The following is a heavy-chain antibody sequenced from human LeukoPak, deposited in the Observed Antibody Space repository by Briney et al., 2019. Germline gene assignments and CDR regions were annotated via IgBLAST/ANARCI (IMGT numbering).Heavy chain of an antibody. CDR2: IYTSASGST. D-gene: IGHD1-26*01. CDR3: ARDLKWSYGTEY. J-gene: IGHJ4*02. Sequence: SETLSLTCTVSGGSISDYYWSWIRQPAGKGLEWIGHIYTSASGSTNYNPSLKSRVTMSVDTSKNQLSLRLSSVTAADTAVYYCARDLKWSYGTEYWGQGTLVTVPS. V-gene: IGHV4-4*07. CDR1: GGSISDYY.